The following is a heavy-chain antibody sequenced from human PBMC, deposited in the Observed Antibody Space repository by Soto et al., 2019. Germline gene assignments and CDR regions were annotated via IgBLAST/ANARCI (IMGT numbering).Heavy chain of an antibody. V-gene: IGHV1-69*02. D-gene: IGHD5-12*01. Sequence: ASVKVSCKASGGTFSSYTISWVRQAPGQGLEWMGRIIPILGIANYAQKFQGRVTITADKSTSTAYMELSSLRSEDTAVYYCAMYSGYTKGNWFDPWGQGTLVTVSS. CDR2: IIPILGIA. CDR3: AMYSGYTKGNWFDP. CDR1: GGTFSSYT. J-gene: IGHJ5*02.